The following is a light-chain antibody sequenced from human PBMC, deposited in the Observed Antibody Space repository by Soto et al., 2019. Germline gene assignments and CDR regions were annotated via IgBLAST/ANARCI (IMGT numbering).Light chain of an antibody. CDR2: KDT. CDR3: YSVADNTVGI. Sequence: SYELTQPSSVSVSPGQTARITCSGDVLAKKYGRWFQQKPGQAPVMVIYKDTERPSEIPARFSGSSSGTTVTLTISGAQVEDEADYYCYSVADNTVGIFGGGTKLTVL. CDR1: VLAKKY. J-gene: IGLJ2*01. V-gene: IGLV3-27*01.